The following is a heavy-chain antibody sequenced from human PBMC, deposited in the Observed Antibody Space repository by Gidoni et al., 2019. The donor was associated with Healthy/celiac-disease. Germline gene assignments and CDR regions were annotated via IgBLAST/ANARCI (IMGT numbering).Heavy chain of an antibody. D-gene: IGHD6-13*01. CDR2: IKQDGSEK. CDR1: GFTFSSLW. Sequence: EVQLVESGGGLVQPGGSLRLSCAASGFTFSSLWMSWVRQAPGKGLEWVANIKQDGSEKYYVDSVKGRFTISRDNAKNSLYLQMNSLRAEDTAVYYCARVGIAAAGTWGYYYYGMDVWGQGTTVTVSS. J-gene: IGHJ6*02. V-gene: IGHV3-7*03. CDR3: ARVGIAAAGTWGYYYYGMDV.